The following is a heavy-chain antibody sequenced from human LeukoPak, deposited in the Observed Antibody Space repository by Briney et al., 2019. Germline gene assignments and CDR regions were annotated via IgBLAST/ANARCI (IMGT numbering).Heavy chain of an antibody. CDR3: ARAKEYGYNYGPGFGFDP. CDR1: GGSFSGYY. J-gene: IGHJ5*01. Sequence: SETLSLTCAVYGGSFSGYYWSCIRQPPGKGLEWIGEINHSGNTNYNPSLKSRVTISVDTSKSQISLKVTSVTAADTAVYYCARAKEYGYNYGPGFGFDPWGQGTPVTVSS. D-gene: IGHD5-18*01. V-gene: IGHV4-34*01. CDR2: INHSGNT.